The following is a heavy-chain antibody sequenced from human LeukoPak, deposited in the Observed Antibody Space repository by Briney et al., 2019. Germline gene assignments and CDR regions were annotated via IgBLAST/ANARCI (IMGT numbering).Heavy chain of an antibody. J-gene: IGHJ6*03. CDR2: IISNGGST. CDR3: ARVRMGATFSDFYYYYMDV. V-gene: IGHV3-64*01. Sequence: PGGSLRLSCAASGFTFSSYSMHWVRQAPGKGLESVSAIISNGGSTYYANSVKGRFTISRDNSKNTLYLQMGSLRVEDMAVYYCARVRMGATFSDFYYYYMDVWGKGTTVTVSS. CDR1: GFTFSSYS. D-gene: IGHD1-26*01.